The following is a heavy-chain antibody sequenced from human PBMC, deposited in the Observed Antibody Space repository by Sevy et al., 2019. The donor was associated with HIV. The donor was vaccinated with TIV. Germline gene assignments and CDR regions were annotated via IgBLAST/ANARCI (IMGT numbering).Heavy chain of an antibody. CDR2: IRYDGSTR. J-gene: IGHJ3*01. V-gene: IGHV3-30*02. Sequence: GGSLRLSCAASGFTFRSYGMHWVRQAPGKGMEWVTFIRYDGSTRYYADSVKGRITVSRDNFKNTLYLQMNSLRVEDTAVYYCVKGLGMVQGALLSDDVWGQGTMVTVSS. CDR1: GFTFRSYG. D-gene: IGHD3-10*01. CDR3: VKGLGMVQGALLSDDV.